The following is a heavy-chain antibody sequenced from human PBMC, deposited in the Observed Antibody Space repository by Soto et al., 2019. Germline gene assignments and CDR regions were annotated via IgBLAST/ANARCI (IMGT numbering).Heavy chain of an antibody. V-gene: IGHV3-7*01. CDR3: AGIVGSSCYDCILDY. CDR2: IKQDGSEK. J-gene: IGHJ4*02. CDR1: GFTFSSYW. Sequence: EVQLVESGGGLVQPGGSLRLSCAASGFTFSSYWMSWVRQAPGKGLEWVANIKQDGSEKKYVDSVKGRFTISRDNAKNSLYLQVNSMRPEDTAMYYCAGIVGSSCYDCILDYWCQGTLVSV. D-gene: IGHD5-12*01.